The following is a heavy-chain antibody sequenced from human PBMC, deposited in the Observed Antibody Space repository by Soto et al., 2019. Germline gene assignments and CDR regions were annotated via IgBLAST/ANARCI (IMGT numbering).Heavy chain of an antibody. J-gene: IGHJ6*02. CDR1: GFTFSSYS. D-gene: IGHD4-17*01. Sequence: EVQLVEPGGGLVQPGGSLRLSCAASGFTFSSYSMNWVRQAPGKGLEWVSYISSSSSTIYYADSVKGRFTISRDNAKNSLYLQMNSLRDEDTAVYYCARDEERWVMDYYYYGMDVWGQGTTVTVSS. CDR2: ISSSSSTI. V-gene: IGHV3-48*02. CDR3: ARDEERWVMDYYYYGMDV.